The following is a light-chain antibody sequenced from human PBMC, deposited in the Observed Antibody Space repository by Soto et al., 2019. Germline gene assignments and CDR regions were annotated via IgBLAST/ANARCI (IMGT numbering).Light chain of an antibody. Sequence: QSALTQPASVSGSPGQSVTISCTGTNSDVGSFRYVSWYQQHPGKAPKLLIFEVSYRPSGVSTRFSGSKSGNTASLTISGLRTEDEADYHCSSFTSTNTQVFGTGAKVTGL. CDR2: EVS. CDR3: SSFTSTNTQV. J-gene: IGLJ1*01. V-gene: IGLV2-14*01. CDR1: NSDVGSFRY.